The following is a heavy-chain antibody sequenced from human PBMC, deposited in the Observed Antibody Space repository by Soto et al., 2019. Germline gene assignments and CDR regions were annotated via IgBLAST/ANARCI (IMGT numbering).Heavy chain of an antibody. D-gene: IGHD6-19*01. V-gene: IGHV4-39*07. CDR1: GGSVSSNSYS. CDR2: IYHSGST. J-gene: IGHJ4*02. Sequence: SETLSLTCTVSGGSVSSNSYSWGWIRQSPGKGLEWIGYIYHSGSTYYNPSLKSRVTISVDRSKNQFSLKLSSVTAADTAVYYCSRATGYSSGWYDYWGQGTLVIGSS. CDR3: SRATGYSSGWYDY.